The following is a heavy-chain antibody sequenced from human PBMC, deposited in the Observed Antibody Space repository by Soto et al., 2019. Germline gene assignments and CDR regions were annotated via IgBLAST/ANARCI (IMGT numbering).Heavy chain of an antibody. CDR3: ASGHDAYKVRY. D-gene: IGHD1-1*01. J-gene: IGHJ4*02. V-gene: IGHV4-31*02. CDR2: IYYSGTT. Sequence: WTWIRQPPGKGLEWIGYIYYSGTTYYNPSLKSRPTISMDTSENQFSLELTSVTAADTAIYFCASGHDAYKVRYWGQGTLVTVSS.